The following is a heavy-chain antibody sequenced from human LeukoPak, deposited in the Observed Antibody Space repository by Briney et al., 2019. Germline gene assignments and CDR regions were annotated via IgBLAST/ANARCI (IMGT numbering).Heavy chain of an antibody. CDR3: ARGSQTGVAATGFDY. Sequence: PGGSLRLSCAASGFTFSSYAMSWVRQAPGKGLEWVSAVRSDNGRTHYADSMKGRFTISRDNSKNTLYLQMNSLRAEDTAVYYCARGSQTGVAATGFDYWGQGTLVTVSS. D-gene: IGHD5-12*01. J-gene: IGHJ4*02. CDR1: GFTFSSYA. CDR2: VRSDNGRT. V-gene: IGHV3-23*01.